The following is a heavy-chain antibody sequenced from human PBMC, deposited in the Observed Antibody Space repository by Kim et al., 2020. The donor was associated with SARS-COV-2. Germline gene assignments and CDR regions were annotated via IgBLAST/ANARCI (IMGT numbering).Heavy chain of an antibody. CDR3: AKPYSSGWYGYYYYGMDV. Sequence: GGSLRLSCAASGFTFSSYAMSWVRQAPGKGLEWVSAISGSGGSTYYADSVKGRFTISRDNSKNTLYLQMNSLRAEDTAVYYCAKPYSSGWYGYYYYGMDVWGQGTTVTVSS. D-gene: IGHD6-19*01. CDR2: ISGSGGST. CDR1: GFTFSSYA. V-gene: IGHV3-23*01. J-gene: IGHJ6*02.